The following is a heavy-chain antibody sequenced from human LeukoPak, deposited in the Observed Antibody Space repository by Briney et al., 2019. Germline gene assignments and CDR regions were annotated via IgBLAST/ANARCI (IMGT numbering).Heavy chain of an antibody. CDR1: GGSISSGGYY. D-gene: IGHD6-6*01. Sequence: PSQTLSLTCTVSGGSISSGGYYWSWIRQPPGKGLEWIGYIYHSGSTYYNPSLKSRVTISVDRSKNQFSLKLSSVTAADTAVYYCARDYVYSSSGYYYMDVWGKGTTVTVSS. CDR3: ARDYVYSSSGYYYMDV. V-gene: IGHV4-30-2*01. J-gene: IGHJ6*03. CDR2: IYHSGST.